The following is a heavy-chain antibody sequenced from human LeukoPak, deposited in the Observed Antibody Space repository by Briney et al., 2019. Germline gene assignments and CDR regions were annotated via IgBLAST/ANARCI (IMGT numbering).Heavy chain of an antibody. CDR2: ISSSGSTI. Sequence: GGSLRLSCAASGFTFSSYEMNWVRQAPGKGLEWVSYISSSGSTIYYADSVKGRFTISRDNSKNTLYLQMNSLRAEDTAVYYCAKGYCSSTSCPLGYWGQGTLVTVSS. D-gene: IGHD2-2*01. J-gene: IGHJ4*02. V-gene: IGHV3-48*03. CDR3: AKGYCSSTSCPLGY. CDR1: GFTFSSYE.